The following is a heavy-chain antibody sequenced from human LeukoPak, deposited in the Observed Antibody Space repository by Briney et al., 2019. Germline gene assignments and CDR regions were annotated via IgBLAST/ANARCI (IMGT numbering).Heavy chain of an antibody. CDR2: INHSGST. J-gene: IGHJ3*02. CDR1: GGSFSGYY. CDR3: AREGSAFDI. Sequence: SETLSLTCAVYGGSFSGYYWSWIRQPPGKGLEWIGEINHSGSTNYNPSLKSRVTISVETSKNQFSLKLSSVTAADTAVYYCAREGSAFDIWGQGTMVTVSS. V-gene: IGHV4-34*01.